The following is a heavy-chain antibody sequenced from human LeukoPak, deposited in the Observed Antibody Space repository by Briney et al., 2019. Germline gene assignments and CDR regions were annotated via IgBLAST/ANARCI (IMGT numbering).Heavy chain of an antibody. V-gene: IGHV3-33*06. D-gene: IGHD3-10*01. CDR2: LWYDGSNK. J-gene: IGHJ4*02. Sequence: GGSLRLSCAASGFTFGSYGMHWVRQAPGKGLEWVAVLWYDGSNKYYADSVKGRFTISRDNSKNTLYLQMNSLRAEDTAVYYCAKGPHYGSEFDYWGQGTLVTVSS. CDR1: GFTFGSYG. CDR3: AKGPHYGSEFDY.